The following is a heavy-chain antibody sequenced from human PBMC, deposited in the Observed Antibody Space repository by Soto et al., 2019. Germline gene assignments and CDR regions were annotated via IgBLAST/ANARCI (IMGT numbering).Heavy chain of an antibody. V-gene: IGHV4-59*01. CDR1: GGSISSYY. J-gene: IGHJ6*02. D-gene: IGHD1-7*01. Sequence: QVQLQESGPGLVKPSETLSLTCTVSGGSISSYYWSWIRQPPGKGLEWIGYIYYSGSTNYNPSLRSRGTISVDTSKHQFSLKLSSVTAADTAVYYCAREGLTGTIGLYYYYGMDVWGQGTTVTVSS. CDR3: AREGLTGTIGLYYYYGMDV. CDR2: IYYSGST.